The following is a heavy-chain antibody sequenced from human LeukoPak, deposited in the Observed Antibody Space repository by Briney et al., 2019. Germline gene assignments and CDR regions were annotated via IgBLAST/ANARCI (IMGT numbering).Heavy chain of an antibody. CDR2: IYYSGYT. V-gene: IGHV4-59*01. CDR1: GGSISSYY. D-gene: IGHD3-16*01. Sequence: SETLSLTCTVSGGSISSYYWSWIRQPPGKGLKWIGNIYYSGYTTYSPSLRSRVTISVDTSKNQFSLKLSSVSAADTAVYYCARETSQKGAHYMDVWGKGTTITISS. J-gene: IGHJ6*03. CDR3: ARETSQKGAHYMDV.